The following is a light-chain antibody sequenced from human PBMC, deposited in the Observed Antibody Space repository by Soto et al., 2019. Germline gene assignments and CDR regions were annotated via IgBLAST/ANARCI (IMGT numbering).Light chain of an antibody. CDR1: KHDIGVYDF. V-gene: IGLV2-8*01. J-gene: IGLJ1*01. CDR2: EVV. CDR3: KSYAGSNTYV. Sequence: QSALTQPPSASGSPGQSVTISCTGPKHDIGVYDFVSWYQHHPGKAPRLIIYEVVQRPSGVPDRFSGSKSGNTASLTVSGLQAADEADYFCKSYAGSNTYVFGSGTKLTVL.